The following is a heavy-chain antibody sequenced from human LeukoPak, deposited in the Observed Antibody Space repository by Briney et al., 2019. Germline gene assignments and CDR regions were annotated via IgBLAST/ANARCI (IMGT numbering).Heavy chain of an antibody. J-gene: IGHJ1*01. D-gene: IGHD3-10*01. CDR3: ARGKAYYGSGSYSAEYFQH. V-gene: IGHV3-21*01. CDR2: ISSSSYI. Sequence: GGSLRLSCAASGFTFSSYSMNWVRQAPGKGLEWVSSISSSSYIYYADSVKGRFTISRDNAKNSLYLQMNSLRAEDTAVYYCARGKAYYGSGSYSAEYFQHWGQGTLVTVSS. CDR1: GFTFSSYS.